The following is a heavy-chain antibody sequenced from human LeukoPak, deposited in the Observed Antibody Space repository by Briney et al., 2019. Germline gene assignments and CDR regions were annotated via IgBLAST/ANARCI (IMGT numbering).Heavy chain of an antibody. CDR1: GGSISSGAYY. CDR3: ASVRAGAFDI. Sequence: SETLSLTCTVSGGSISSGAYYWSWIRQPPGKGLEWIGYIYYSGSTYYNPSLKSRVTISVDTSKNQFSLKLSSVTAADTAVYYCASVRAGAFDIWGQGTMVTVSS. D-gene: IGHD6-6*01. J-gene: IGHJ3*02. CDR2: IYYSGST. V-gene: IGHV4-30-4*02.